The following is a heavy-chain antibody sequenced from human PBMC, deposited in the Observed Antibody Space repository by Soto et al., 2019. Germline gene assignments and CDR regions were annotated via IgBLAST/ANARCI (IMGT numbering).Heavy chain of an antibody. V-gene: IGHV1-18*01. D-gene: IGHD2-2*01. CDR2: ISAYNGNT. Sequence: QVQLVQSGAEVKKPGASVKVSCKASGYTFTSYGISWVRQAPGQGLEWMGWISAYNGNTNYAQKLQGRVTMTTDTSTSTAYMELRSLRSDDTAVYYCARGAYCISTSCYGYYYYRMDVWGQGTTVTVSS. J-gene: IGHJ6*02. CDR1: GYTFTSYG. CDR3: ARGAYCISTSCYGYYYYRMDV.